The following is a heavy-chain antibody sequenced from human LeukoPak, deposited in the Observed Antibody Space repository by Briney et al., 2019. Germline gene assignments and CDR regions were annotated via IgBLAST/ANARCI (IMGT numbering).Heavy chain of an antibody. Sequence: ASVKVSCKASGGTFSSYAISWVLQAPGQGLEWMGRIIPILGIANYAQKFQGRVTITADKSTSTAYMELSSLRSEDTAVYYCASGGYYYYGMDVWGQGTTVTVSS. CDR2: IIPILGIA. V-gene: IGHV1-69*04. CDR1: GGTFSSYA. J-gene: IGHJ6*02. CDR3: ASGGYYYYGMDV.